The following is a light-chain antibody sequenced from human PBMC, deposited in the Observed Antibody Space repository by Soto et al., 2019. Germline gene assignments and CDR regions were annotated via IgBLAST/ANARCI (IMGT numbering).Light chain of an antibody. V-gene: IGKV2-28*01. CDR1: QSLLQRNAHTY. Sequence: EIVMTQSPLSLAVTPGEPASISCRFSQSLLQRNAHTYLNWYLQKPGQSPQLLIYLASHRASGVPDRFSGSGSGTDFTLKISRVEAEDVGVYFCMQTLQTPFTFGQGTPLEIK. CDR2: LAS. J-gene: IGKJ5*01. CDR3: MQTLQTPFT.